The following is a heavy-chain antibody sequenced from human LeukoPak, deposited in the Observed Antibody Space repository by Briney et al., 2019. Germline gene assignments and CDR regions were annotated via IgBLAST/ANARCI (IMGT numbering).Heavy chain of an antibody. Sequence: GGSLRLSCAASGFTFSDYSMNWVRQAPGKGLEWVSAISSSSAYIYYPDSLKGRFTISRDDAKNSLYLQMNSLRVEDTAVYYCARGGNYYDSGDYRLDWGQGTLVTVSS. J-gene: IGHJ4*02. CDR2: ISSSSAYI. V-gene: IGHV3-21*01. CDR3: ARGGNYYDSGDYRLD. CDR1: GFTFSDYS. D-gene: IGHD3-10*01.